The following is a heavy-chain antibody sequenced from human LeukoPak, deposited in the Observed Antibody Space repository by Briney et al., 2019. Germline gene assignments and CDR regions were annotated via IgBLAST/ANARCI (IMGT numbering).Heavy chain of an antibody. J-gene: IGHJ4*02. CDR1: GFTSSSYG. D-gene: IGHD5-12*01. V-gene: IGHV3-30*03. CDR3: ARGFLQMATINTLDY. CDR2: ISYDGSNK. Sequence: GGSLRLSCAASGFTSSSYGMHWVRQAPGKGLEWVAVISYDGSNKYYADSVKGRFTISRDNSKNTLYLQMNSLRAEDTAVYYCARGFLQMATINTLDYWGQGTLVTVSS.